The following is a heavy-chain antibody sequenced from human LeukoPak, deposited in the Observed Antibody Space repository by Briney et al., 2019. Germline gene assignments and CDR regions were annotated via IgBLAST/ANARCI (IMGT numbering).Heavy chain of an antibody. CDR2: IYHSGRT. CDR1: GGSISSEGFY. J-gene: IGHJ4*02. CDR3: ARVVTSSLYFFDY. Sequence: PSETLSLTCSVSGGSISSEGFYWSWIRQHPGKGLEWIAYIYHSGRTYYNPSLKSRLTISVDTSKNQFFMSLKSVTAADTAVYYCARVVTSSLYFFDYWGQGTLVSVSS. V-gene: IGHV4-31*03. D-gene: IGHD2-21*02.